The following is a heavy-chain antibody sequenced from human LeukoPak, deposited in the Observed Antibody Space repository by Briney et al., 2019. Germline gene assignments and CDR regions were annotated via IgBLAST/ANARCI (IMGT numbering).Heavy chain of an antibody. CDR1: GFTFSSYG. J-gene: IGHJ3*02. Sequence: GGSLRLSCAASGFTFSSYGMHWVRQAPGKGLEWVAFIRYDGSNKYYADSVKGRFTISRDNSKNTLYLQMNSLRAEDTAVYYCANLVGASYDAFDIWGQGTMVPVSS. CDR2: IRYDGSNK. CDR3: ANLVGASYDAFDI. V-gene: IGHV3-30*02. D-gene: IGHD1-26*01.